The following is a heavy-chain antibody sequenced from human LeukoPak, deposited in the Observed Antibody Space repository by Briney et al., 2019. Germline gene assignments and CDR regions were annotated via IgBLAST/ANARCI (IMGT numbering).Heavy chain of an antibody. Sequence: GASVKVSCKASGGTFSSYAISWVRQAPGQGLEWMGGIIPIFGTANYAQKFQGRVTITADESTSTAYMELSSLRSEDTAVYYFARDKGVAGGNWFDPWGQGTLVTVPS. CDR2: IIPIFGTA. CDR3: ARDKGVAGGNWFDP. J-gene: IGHJ5*02. V-gene: IGHV1-69*13. CDR1: GGTFSSYA. D-gene: IGHD2-15*01.